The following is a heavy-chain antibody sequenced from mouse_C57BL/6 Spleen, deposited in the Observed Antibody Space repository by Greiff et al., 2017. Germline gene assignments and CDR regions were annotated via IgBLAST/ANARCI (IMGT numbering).Heavy chain of an antibody. V-gene: IGHV5-6*01. J-gene: IGHJ1*03. CDR2: ISSGGSYT. D-gene: IGHD1-1*01. CDR3: ARRGVIYYGSSYGYFDV. CDR1: GFTFSSYG. Sequence: EVQGVESGGDLVKPGGSLKLSCAASGFTFSSYGMSWVRQTPDTRLEWVATISSGGSYTYYPDSVKGRFTISRDNAKNTLYLQMSSLKSEDTAMYYCARRGVIYYGSSYGYFDVWGTGTTVTVSS.